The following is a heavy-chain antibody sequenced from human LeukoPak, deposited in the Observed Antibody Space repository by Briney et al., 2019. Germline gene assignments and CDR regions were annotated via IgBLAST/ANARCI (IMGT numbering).Heavy chain of an antibody. CDR2: IYYSGST. CDR3: ATQGGYIAPLAL. CDR1: GCSISSYY. D-gene: IGHD6-13*01. J-gene: IGHJ4*02. V-gene: IGHV4-59*08. Sequence: SETLSLTCTVSGCSISSYYWSWIRQPPGKGLEWIGYIYYSGSTNYNPSLKSRVTISVDTSKNQFSLKLSSVTAADTAVYYCATQGGYIAPLALWGQGTLVTVSA.